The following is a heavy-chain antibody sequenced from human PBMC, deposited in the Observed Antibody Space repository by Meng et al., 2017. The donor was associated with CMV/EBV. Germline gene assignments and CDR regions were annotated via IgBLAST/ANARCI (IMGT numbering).Heavy chain of an antibody. CDR1: GGTFSSYA. D-gene: IGHD6-6*01. CDR3: ARDYSGIAARPGFDP. V-gene: IGHV1-69*12. J-gene: IGHJ5*02. CDR2: IIPIFGTA. Sequence: VKLVQSGAEVKKPGSSVKVSCKASGGTFSSYAISWVRQAPGKGLEWMGGIIPIFGTANYAQKFQGRVTITADESTSTAYMELSSLRSEDTAVYYCARDYSGIAARPGFDPWGQGTLVTVSS.